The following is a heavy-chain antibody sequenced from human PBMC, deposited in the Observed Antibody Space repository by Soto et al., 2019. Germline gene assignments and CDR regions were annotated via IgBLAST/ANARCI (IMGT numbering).Heavy chain of an antibody. CDR3: AKVGGNWNPDY. CDR2: ISYDGSNK. CDR1: GYSFSTYG. D-gene: IGHD1-20*01. J-gene: IGHJ4*02. V-gene: IGHV3-30*18. Sequence: QVQLVESGGGVVQPGRSLRLSCAASGYSFSTYGMHWVRQAPGKGLEWIIFISYDGSNKFYLDSVKGRFSISRDNSRNTLYLQMDSLRPEDTATYYCAKVGGNWNPDYWCQGTLVTVSS.